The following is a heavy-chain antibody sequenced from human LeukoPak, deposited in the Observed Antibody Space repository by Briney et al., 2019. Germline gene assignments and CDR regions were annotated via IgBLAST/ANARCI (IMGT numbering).Heavy chain of an antibody. CDR3: ARDLYDFWSGWYYYYGMDV. CDR2: IYTSGST. V-gene: IGHV4-4*07. D-gene: IGHD3-3*01. CDR1: GGSISSYY. Sequence: KPSETLSLTCTVSGGSISSYYWSWIRQPAGKGLEWIGRIYTSGSTNYNPSLKSRVTMSVDTSKNQFSLKLSSVTAADTAVYYCARDLYDFWSGWYYYYGMDVWGQGTTVTVSS. J-gene: IGHJ6*02.